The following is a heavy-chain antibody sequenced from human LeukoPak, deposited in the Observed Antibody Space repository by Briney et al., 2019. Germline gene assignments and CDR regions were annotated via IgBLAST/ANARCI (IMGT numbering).Heavy chain of an antibody. CDR2: INHSGST. Sequence: SETLSLTCAVYGGSFSGYYWSWIRQPPGKGLEWIGEINHSGSTNYNPSLKSRVTISVDTSKNQFSLQLSSVTAADTAVYYCARGHGSGWYSKKAPDYWGQGTLVTVSS. CDR1: GGSFSGYY. V-gene: IGHV4-34*01. CDR3: ARGHGSGWYSKKAPDY. J-gene: IGHJ4*02. D-gene: IGHD6-19*01.